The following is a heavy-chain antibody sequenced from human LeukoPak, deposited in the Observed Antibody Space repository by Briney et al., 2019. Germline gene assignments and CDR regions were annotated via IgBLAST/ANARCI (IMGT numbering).Heavy chain of an antibody. CDR2: ISSSSSYI. J-gene: IGHJ4*02. D-gene: IGHD6-19*01. V-gene: IGHV3-21*01. CDR1: GFTFSSYS. Sequence: EGSLRLSCAASGFTFSSYSMNWVRQAPGKGLEWVSSISSSSSYIYYADSVKGRFTISRDNAKNSLYLQMNSLRAEDTAVYYCARGWDKQWLVRDYYFDYWGQGTLVTVSS. CDR3: ARGWDKQWLVRDYYFDY.